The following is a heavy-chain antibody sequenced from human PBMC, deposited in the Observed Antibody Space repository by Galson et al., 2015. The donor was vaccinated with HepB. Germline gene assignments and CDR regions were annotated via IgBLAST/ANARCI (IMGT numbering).Heavy chain of an antibody. D-gene: IGHD3-22*01. CDR1: GFKFSSYA. J-gene: IGHJ4*02. V-gene: IGHV3-23*01. CDR3: AKGGSYYDASAHYTSQDPLDY. Sequence: SLRLSCAASGFKFSSYAMSWVRQAPGRGLEWVSTTNGNGRSTHYANSVKGRSTISRDNSKNPLYLQMTTLRAEDTAVYYCAKGGSYYDASAHYTSQDPLDYWGQGALVTVSS. CDR2: TNGNGRST.